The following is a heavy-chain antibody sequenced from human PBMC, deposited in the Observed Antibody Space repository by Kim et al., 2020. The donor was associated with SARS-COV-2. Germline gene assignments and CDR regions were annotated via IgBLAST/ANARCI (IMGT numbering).Heavy chain of an antibody. CDR2: ISYDGSNK. V-gene: IGHV3-30*18. CDR1: GFTFSSYG. CDR3: AKDAQNIAAAAAGYFDY. D-gene: IGHD6-13*01. Sequence: GGSLRLSCAASGFTFSSYGMHWVRQAPGKGLEWVAVISYDGSNKYYADSVKGRFTISRDNSKNTLYLQMNSLRAEDTAVYYCAKDAQNIAAAAAGYFDYWGQGTLVTVSS. J-gene: IGHJ4*02.